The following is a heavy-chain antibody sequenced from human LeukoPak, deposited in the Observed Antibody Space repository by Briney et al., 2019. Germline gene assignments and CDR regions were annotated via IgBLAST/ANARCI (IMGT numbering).Heavy chain of an antibody. CDR2: IYYSGST. CDR1: GGSISSYY. D-gene: IGHD2-15*01. J-gene: IGHJ6*03. V-gene: IGHV4-59*01. CDR3: ARVPPSVVAAEYYYYYYMDV. Sequence: SETLSLTCTVSGGSISSYYWSWIRQPLGKGLEWIGYIYYSGSTNYNPSLKSRVTISVDTSKNQFSLKLSSVTAADTAVYYCARVPPSVVAAEYYYYYYMDVWGKGTTVTVSS.